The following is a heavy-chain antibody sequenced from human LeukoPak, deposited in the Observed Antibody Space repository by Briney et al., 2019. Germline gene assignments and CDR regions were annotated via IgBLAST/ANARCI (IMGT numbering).Heavy chain of an antibody. Sequence: GGSLRLSCAASGFSFSSYGMHWVRQAPGKGLEWVAVLSYDGSNKYYADSVKGRFTISRDNSKNTLYLQMNSLRAEDTAVYYCAKVHSGYDYHPADYWGQGTLVTVSS. CDR1: GFSFSSYG. CDR3: AKVHSGYDYHPADY. V-gene: IGHV3-30*18. J-gene: IGHJ4*02. CDR2: LSYDGSNK. D-gene: IGHD5-12*01.